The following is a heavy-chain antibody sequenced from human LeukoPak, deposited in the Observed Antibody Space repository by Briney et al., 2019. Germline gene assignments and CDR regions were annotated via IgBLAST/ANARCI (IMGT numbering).Heavy chain of an antibody. V-gene: IGHV1-69*04. CDR3: ARQGSGHFTGPFDY. CDR2: IIPILGIA. D-gene: IGHD3-3*01. CDR1: GGTFSSYA. J-gene: IGHJ4*02. Sequence: SVEVSCKASGGTFSSYAISWVRQAPGQGLEWMGRIIPILGIANYAQKFQGRVTITADKSTSTAYMELSSLRSEDTAVYYCARQGSGHFTGPFDYWGQGTLVTVSS.